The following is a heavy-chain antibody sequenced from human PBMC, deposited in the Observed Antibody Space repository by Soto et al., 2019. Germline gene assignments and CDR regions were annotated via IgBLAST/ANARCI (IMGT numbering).Heavy chain of an antibody. J-gene: IGHJ4*02. V-gene: IGHV3-33*01. CDR3: ARVYCSGGSCYSYFDY. CDR2: IWYGGSNT. D-gene: IGHD2-15*01. Sequence: GGSLRLSCVASGFFLRDFGMHWVRQAPGKGLEWESVIWYGGSNTYQADSVKGRFTMSRDISKNTLYLQMNSLRAEDTAVYYCARVYCSGGSCYSYFDYWGQGTLVTVSS. CDR1: GFFLRDFG.